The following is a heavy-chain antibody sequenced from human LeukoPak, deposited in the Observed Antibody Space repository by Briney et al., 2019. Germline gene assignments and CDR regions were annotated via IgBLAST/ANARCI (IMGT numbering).Heavy chain of an antibody. J-gene: IGHJ6*03. CDR2: IIPIFGTA. CDR3: ARCVYYGSGSYYVHYMDV. D-gene: IGHD3-10*01. Sequence: SVKVSCKASGYTFTGYYMHWVRQAPGQGLEWMGGIIPIFGTANYAQKFQGRVTITADKSTSTAYMELRSLRSDDTAVYYCARCVYYGSGSYYVHYMDVWGKGTTVTVSS. V-gene: IGHV1-69*06. CDR1: GYTFTGYY.